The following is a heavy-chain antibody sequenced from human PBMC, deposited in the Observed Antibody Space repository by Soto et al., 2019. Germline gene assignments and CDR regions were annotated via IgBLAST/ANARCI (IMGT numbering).Heavy chain of an antibody. J-gene: IGHJ4*02. CDR1: GFSLTSGVG. D-gene: IGHD2-21*02. CDR3: AHIDPERVTVGGHGGFDY. Sequence: QITLKESGPTLVRPPQTLTLTCTFSGFSLTSGVGVGWIRQPPGKALEWLALIYWDDDKRYSPSLKNRLTITKDTSKNQVVLTMTNVGPVDTATYFCAHIDPERVTVGGHGGFDYWGQGTLVTVSS. V-gene: IGHV2-5*02. CDR2: IYWDDDK.